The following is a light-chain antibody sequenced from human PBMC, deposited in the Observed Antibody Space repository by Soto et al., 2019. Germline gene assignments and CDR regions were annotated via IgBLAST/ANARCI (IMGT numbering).Light chain of an antibody. CDR1: TGAVTSGHY. Sequence: QTVVTQEPSLTMSPGGTVTLTCGSSTGAVTSGHYPYWIQQKPGQAPRTVIYDTTNKHSWTPARFSGSVLGGKAALTLSGAQPEDEAEYYCLLSYSGSRVFGGGTKLTVL. CDR2: DTT. CDR3: LLSYSGSRV. V-gene: IGLV7-46*01. J-gene: IGLJ3*02.